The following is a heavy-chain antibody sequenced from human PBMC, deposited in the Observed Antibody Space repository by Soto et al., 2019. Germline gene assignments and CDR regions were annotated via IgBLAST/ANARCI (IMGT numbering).Heavy chain of an antibody. CDR2: ISYDGDNK. D-gene: IGHD5-18*01. CDR3: AKTLPTTTLWQPLDY. Sequence: QVQLAESGGGVVQPGRSLRLSCAASGFTFSNFGIHWVRQAPGKGLEWVAVISYDGDNKYYADSVKGRFTISRDNSKNTVYLQMNSLRPEDTAVYYCAKTLPTTTLWQPLDYWGQGTLVTVSS. CDR1: GFTFSNFG. V-gene: IGHV3-30*18. J-gene: IGHJ4*02.